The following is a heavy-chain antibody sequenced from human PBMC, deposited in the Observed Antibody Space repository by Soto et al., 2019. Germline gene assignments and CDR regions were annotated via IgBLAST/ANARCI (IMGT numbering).Heavy chain of an antibody. CDR3: ANRAFYGSGIPNYYGMDV. D-gene: IGHD3-10*01. Sequence: EVHLLESGGGLVQPGGSLRLSCAASGFTFSNYAMTWVRQAPGKGLEWVSVISGTGGGTNNADSAKGRFTTSRDNSKNTLYLQMNCLRAEDPSVYYCANRAFYGSGIPNYYGMDVWGQGTAVTVSS. J-gene: IGHJ6*02. CDR2: ISGTGGGT. CDR1: GFTFSNYA. V-gene: IGHV3-23*01.